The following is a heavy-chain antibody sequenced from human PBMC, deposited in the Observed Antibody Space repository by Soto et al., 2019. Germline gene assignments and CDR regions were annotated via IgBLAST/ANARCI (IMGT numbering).Heavy chain of an antibody. D-gene: IGHD3-10*01. V-gene: IGHV1-69*02. CDR3: ATSYGSGYRAFDY. J-gene: IGHJ4*02. CDR2: VNPILSMS. Sequence: QVQMVQSGAEVKKPGSSVKVSCKASGDTFSFYTINWVRQAPGLGLEWMGRVNPILSMSNYAQKFQGRFTMTADKSTSTANMELRSLRSEVTDFYYGATSYGSGYRAFDYWGQGALVTVSS. CDR1: GDTFSFYT.